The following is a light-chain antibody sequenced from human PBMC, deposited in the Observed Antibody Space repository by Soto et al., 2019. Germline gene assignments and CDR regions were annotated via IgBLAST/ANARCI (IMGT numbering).Light chain of an antibody. CDR2: DAS. V-gene: IGKV3-20*01. CDR3: QQYACSPLT. J-gene: IGKJ4*01. CDR1: QSVGSNY. Sequence: EIVLTQSPGTLSLSPGERATLSCRASQSVGSNYLAWYQQKFGQAPRLLIYDASSRATGIPDRFSGSGSGTDFTLTISRLEPDDFAVYYCQQYACSPLTFGGGTKVDIK.